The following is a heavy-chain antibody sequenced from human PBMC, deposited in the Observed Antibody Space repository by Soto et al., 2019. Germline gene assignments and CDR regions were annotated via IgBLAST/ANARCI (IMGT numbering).Heavy chain of an antibody. CDR3: ARDRYQLWYYYGMDV. D-gene: IGHD2-2*01. CDR2: ISYDGNDK. Sequence: PVGSLRLSCAASGFAFSPYAMHWVRQAPGKGLEWVAVISYDGNDKFYADSVKGRFTISRDNSKNTLYLQMNSLRPEDTAVYYCARDRYQLWYYYGMDVWGQGTTVTVSS. V-gene: IGHV3-30-3*01. CDR1: GFAFSPYA. J-gene: IGHJ6*02.